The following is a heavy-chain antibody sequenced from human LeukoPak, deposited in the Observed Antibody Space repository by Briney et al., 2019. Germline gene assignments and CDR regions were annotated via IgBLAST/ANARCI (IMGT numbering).Heavy chain of an antibody. J-gene: IGHJ4*02. CDR1: GFTFSSYS. CDR2: ISTSSSYI. D-gene: IGHD4-11*01. V-gene: IGHV3-21*01. Sequence: GGSLRLSCAASGFTFSSYSMNWVRQAPGKGLEWVSSISTSSSYINYADSVKGRFTISRDNAKKSLYLQMNSLRAEDTAVYYCARTTTVGGLYWGQGTLVTVSS. CDR3: ARTTTVGGLY.